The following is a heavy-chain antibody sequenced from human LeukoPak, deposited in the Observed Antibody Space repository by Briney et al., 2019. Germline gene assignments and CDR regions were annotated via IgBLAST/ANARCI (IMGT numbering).Heavy chain of an antibody. V-gene: IGHV1-18*01. CDR1: GYTLSEYG. CDR2: ITTYNGEK. J-gene: IGHJ4*02. CDR3: ARDCSNGVCYPRDY. D-gene: IGHD2-8*01. Sequence: GASVKVSCKASGYTLSEYGISWVRQAPGQGLEWVGWITTYNGEKIYSQKFQGRVTMTTDTSSVTYYMELRNLRSDDTAIYYCARDCSNGVCYPRDYWGQGTLVIVSS.